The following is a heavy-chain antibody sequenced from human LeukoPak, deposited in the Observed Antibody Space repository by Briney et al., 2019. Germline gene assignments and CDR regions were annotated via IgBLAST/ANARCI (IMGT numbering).Heavy chain of an antibody. CDR2: IYYSGST. D-gene: IGHD3-10*01. J-gene: IGHJ3*02. CDR3: ARDRDKGSGSSAFDI. Sequence: WVRRAPGKGLEWIGSIYYSGSTYYNPSLKSRVTISVDTSKNQFSLKLSSVTAADTAVYYCARDRDKGSGSSAFDIWGQGTMVTVSS. V-gene: IGHV4-39*07.